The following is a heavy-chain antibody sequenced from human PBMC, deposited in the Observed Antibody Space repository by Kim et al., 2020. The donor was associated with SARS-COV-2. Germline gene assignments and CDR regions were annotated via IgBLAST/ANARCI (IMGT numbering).Heavy chain of an antibody. CDR2: IYSGGST. CDR3: TGRVVVVPAAMRGYYGMDV. J-gene: IGHJ6*02. V-gene: IGHV3-53*04. Sequence: GGSLRLSCAASGFTVSSNYMSWVRQAPGKGLEWVSVIYSGGSTYYADSVKGRFTISRHNSKNTLYLQMNSLRADDTAVYYCTGRVVVVPAAMRGYYGMDVWGQGTTVTVSS. D-gene: IGHD2-2*01. CDR1: GFTVSSNY.